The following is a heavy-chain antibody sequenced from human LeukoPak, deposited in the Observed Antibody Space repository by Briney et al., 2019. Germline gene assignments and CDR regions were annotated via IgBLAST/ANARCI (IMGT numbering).Heavy chain of an antibody. D-gene: IGHD5-18*01. V-gene: IGHV3-21*01. CDR1: GFTFSSYS. J-gene: IGHJ4*02. CDR2: IICSSNYI. CDR3: ARGVIQLKLRGDFDY. Sequence: PGGSLTLSCAASGFTFSSYSMNWVRQAPGEGVEWVSSIICSSNYIYYADSVKGRFTISRDNTKNSLYLQMISLRAEDTAVYYCARGVIQLKLRGDFDYWGQGTLVTVSS.